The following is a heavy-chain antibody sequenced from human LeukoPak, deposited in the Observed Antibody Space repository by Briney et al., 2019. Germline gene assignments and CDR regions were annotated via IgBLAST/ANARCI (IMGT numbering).Heavy chain of an antibody. Sequence: ASVKVSCKASGYTFTAYYTHWVRQAPGQGLEWMGWINPNSGDTSLPQRFQGRVTMTRDTSIITAYMEVRGLTSDDTAVYYCARDTSYSGSYHDLWGQGTLVTVSS. V-gene: IGHV1-2*02. J-gene: IGHJ4*02. CDR2: INPNSGDT. D-gene: IGHD1-26*01. CDR1: GYTFTAYY. CDR3: ARDTSYSGSYHDL.